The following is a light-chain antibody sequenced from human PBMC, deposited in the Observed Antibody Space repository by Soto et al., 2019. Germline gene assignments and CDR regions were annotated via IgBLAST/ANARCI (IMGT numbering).Light chain of an antibody. CDR1: QAIRSA. J-gene: IGKJ1*01. Sequence: AIQLTQSPSSLSASVGDRVTITCRASQAIRSALGWYQQKPGKVPKLLIYAASTLQSGVPSRFSGSGFGTDFTLTISRLQPEDFATYYCLLDFGYFWAFGQGTKVDFK. CDR3: LLDFGYFWA. CDR2: AAS. V-gene: IGKV1-6*01.